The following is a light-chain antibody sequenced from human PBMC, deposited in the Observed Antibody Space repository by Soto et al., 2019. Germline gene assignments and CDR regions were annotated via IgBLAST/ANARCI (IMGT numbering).Light chain of an antibody. CDR3: QQRSNWLPLT. Sequence: DIQMTQSPSSLSASVGDRVTLTCRASPTINRYLNWYQQKPGMAPKLLIHAASSLQSGVPSRFSGSGSGTDFTLTISSLEPEDFAVYYCQQRSNWLPLTFGGGTKVDIK. J-gene: IGKJ4*01. V-gene: IGKV1-39*01. CDR2: AAS. CDR1: PTINRY.